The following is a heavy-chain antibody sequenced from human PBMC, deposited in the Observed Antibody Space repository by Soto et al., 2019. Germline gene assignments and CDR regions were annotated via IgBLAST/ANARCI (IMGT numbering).Heavy chain of an antibody. Sequence: QVQLVESGGCVVQPGTSLRLSCEASGFTFNTFGMHWVRQAPGKRLEWVAVIWHDGTNKYYVDSVKGRFTISRDNSKDTLYAQMNNLRSEDTAVYYCARTGLQIVQATSYYYGLDVWGQGTTVTVSS. V-gene: IGHV3-33*01. CDR2: IWHDGTNK. CDR3: ARTGLQIVQATSYYYGLDV. CDR1: GFTFNTFG. J-gene: IGHJ6*02. D-gene: IGHD2-8*01.